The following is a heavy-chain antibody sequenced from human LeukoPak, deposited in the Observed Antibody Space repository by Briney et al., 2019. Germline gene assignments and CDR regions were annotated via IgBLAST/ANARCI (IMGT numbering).Heavy chain of an antibody. CDR2: ISGSSDTT. CDR3: AKFPKWELESGYFDY. Sequence: PGGSLRLSCAASGFTFSTYAMSWVRQAPGRGLEWVSAISGSSDTTYYADSVKGRFTISRDNSKNTLYLQMNSLRAEDTAVYYCAKFPKWELESGYFDYWGQGTLVTVSS. D-gene: IGHD1-26*01. J-gene: IGHJ4*02. CDR1: GFTFSTYA. V-gene: IGHV3-23*01.